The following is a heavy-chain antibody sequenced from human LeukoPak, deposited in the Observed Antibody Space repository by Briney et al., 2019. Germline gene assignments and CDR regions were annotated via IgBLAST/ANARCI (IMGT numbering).Heavy chain of an antibody. CDR3: ARIGHDLYQTFDS. CDR2: IILSGAST. CDR1: GFTFSNYA. Sequence: GGSLRLSCAASGFTFSNYAMSWVRQAPWKGLEWVSTIILSGASTNYADSVKGRFTISRVNSKKTMYLQMKSLRGEDTAVYYCARIGHDLYQTFDSWGHGTLITVSS. J-gene: IGHJ5*01. V-gene: IGHV3-23*01. D-gene: IGHD2-2*01.